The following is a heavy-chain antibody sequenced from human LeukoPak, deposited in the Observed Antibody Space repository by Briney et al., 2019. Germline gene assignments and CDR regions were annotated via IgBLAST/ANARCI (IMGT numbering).Heavy chain of an antibody. J-gene: IGHJ4*02. D-gene: IGHD4-17*01. CDR3: ARAHDYGDYGVLV. CDR2: INPNSGGT. V-gene: IGHV1-2*02. Sequence: ASVTVSCTASGYTFTGYYMHWVRQAPGQGLEWMGWINPNSGGTNYAQKFQGRVTMTRDTSISTAYMELSRLRSDDTAVYYCARAHDYGDYGVLVWGQGTLVTVSS. CDR1: GYTFTGYY.